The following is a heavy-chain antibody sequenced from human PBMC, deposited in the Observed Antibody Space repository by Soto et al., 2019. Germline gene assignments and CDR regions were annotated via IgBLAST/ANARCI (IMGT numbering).Heavy chain of an antibody. Sequence: QVQLVQSGTEVKKPGASVKVSCKASGYRFTHYVIHWVRQAPGQRLEWMGWIGAGDGKTYYSQNFQGRVTITKDTSASTAYMELSSLISEDTAVYYCVGDYASDSGVHLDFWGQGTLVTVSS. D-gene: IGHD3-22*01. J-gene: IGHJ4*02. CDR2: IGAGDGKT. CDR3: VGDYASDSGVHLDF. CDR1: GYRFTHYV. V-gene: IGHV1-3*01.